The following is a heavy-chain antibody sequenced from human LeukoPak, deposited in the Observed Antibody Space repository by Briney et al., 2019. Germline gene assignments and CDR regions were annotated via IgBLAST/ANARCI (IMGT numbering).Heavy chain of an antibody. D-gene: IGHD2-15*01. CDR3: ARDFPYCSGGSCLLW. V-gene: IGHV4-59*01. Sequence: SETLSLTCTVHGGSISSYYCSWIRQPPGKGLEWNGYIYYSGSTNNNPSLKSRVTISVDTSKNQFSLKLSSVTAADTAVYYCARDFPYCSGGSCLLWWGQGNLVTVSS. CDR1: GGSISSYY. J-gene: IGHJ4*02. CDR2: IYYSGST.